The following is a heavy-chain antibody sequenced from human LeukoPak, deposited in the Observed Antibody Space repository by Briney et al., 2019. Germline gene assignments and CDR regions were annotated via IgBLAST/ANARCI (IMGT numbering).Heavy chain of an antibody. J-gene: IGHJ4*02. V-gene: IGHV3-53*01. CDR2: IYSGGST. D-gene: IGHD3-10*01. CDR3: ARDQRRFGELLRFDY. CDR1: GFTVRNNY. Sequence: GGSLRLSCAASGFTVRNNYMSWVRQAPGKGLEWVSVIYSGGSTYYADSVKGRFTISRDNSKNTLYLQMNSLRAEDTAVYYCARDQRRFGELLRFDYWGQGTLVTVSS.